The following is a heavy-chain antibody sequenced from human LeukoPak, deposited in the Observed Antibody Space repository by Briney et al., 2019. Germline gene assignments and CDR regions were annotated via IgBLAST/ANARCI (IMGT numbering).Heavy chain of an antibody. J-gene: IGHJ4*02. CDR2: IYYSGST. V-gene: IGHV4-39*07. CDR3: ATPRWGIGGYFDY. CDR1: GGSISSSSYY. D-gene: IGHD3-16*01. Sequence: PSETLSLTCTVSGGSISSSSYYWGWIRQPPGKGLEWIGSIYYSGSTYYNPSLKSRVTISVDTSKNQFSLKLSSVTAADTAVYYCATPRWGIGGYFDYWGQGTLVTVSS.